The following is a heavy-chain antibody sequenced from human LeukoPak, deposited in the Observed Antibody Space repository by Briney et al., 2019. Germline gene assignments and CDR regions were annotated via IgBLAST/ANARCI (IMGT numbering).Heavy chain of an antibody. V-gene: IGHV4-39*01. D-gene: IGHD6-25*01. CDR1: GSSISSSSYY. J-gene: IGHJ4*02. Sequence: SETLSLTCTVSGSSISSSSYYWGWIRQPPGKGLEWIGSIYYSGSTYYNPSLKSRVTISVDTSKNQFSLKLSSVTAADTAVYYCARRGYSEFDYWGQGTLVTVSS. CDR2: IYYSGST. CDR3: ARRGYSEFDY.